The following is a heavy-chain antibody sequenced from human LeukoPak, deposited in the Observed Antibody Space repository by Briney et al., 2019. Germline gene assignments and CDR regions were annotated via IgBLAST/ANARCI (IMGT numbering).Heavy chain of an antibody. Sequence: GASVKVSCKASGYTVTAYYMHWVRPAPGRGLEWMGWINPNSGGTNYAQKFQGRVTMTRDTSISTAYIELSRLRSDDTAVYYCARDEEHYFDYWGQGSLVTVSS. D-gene: IGHD1-1*01. V-gene: IGHV1-2*02. J-gene: IGHJ4*02. CDR3: ARDEEHYFDY. CDR2: INPNSGGT. CDR1: GYTVTAYY.